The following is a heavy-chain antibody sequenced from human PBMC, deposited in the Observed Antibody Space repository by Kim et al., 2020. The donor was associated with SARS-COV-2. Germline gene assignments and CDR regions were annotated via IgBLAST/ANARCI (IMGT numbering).Heavy chain of an antibody. Sequence: SETLSLTCGVSGGSISSSNWWSWVRQPPGKGLEWIGEIYHSGRTNYNQYLKSRVTISVDKSKNQFSLKLSSVTAADSAFYYCARSGEGGWFDPWGQGTLVIVSS. V-gene: IGHV4-4*02. CDR1: GGSISSSNW. CDR3: ARSGEGGWFDP. D-gene: IGHD1-1*01. J-gene: IGHJ5*02. CDR2: IYHSGRT.